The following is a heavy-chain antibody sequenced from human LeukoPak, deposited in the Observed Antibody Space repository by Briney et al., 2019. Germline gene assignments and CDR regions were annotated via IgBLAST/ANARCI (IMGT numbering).Heavy chain of an antibody. J-gene: IGHJ3*02. CDR2: TYYRSKWYN. D-gene: IGHD5-12*01. CDR1: GDSVSSNSAA. CDR3: AREVDIVATISKSEDAFDI. V-gene: IGHV6-1*01. Sequence: SQTLSLTCAISGDSVSSNSAAWNWIRQSPSRGLELLGRTYYRSKWYNDYAVSVKSRITINPDTSKNQFSLQLNSVTPEDTAVYYCAREVDIVATISKSEDAFDIWGQGTMVTVSS.